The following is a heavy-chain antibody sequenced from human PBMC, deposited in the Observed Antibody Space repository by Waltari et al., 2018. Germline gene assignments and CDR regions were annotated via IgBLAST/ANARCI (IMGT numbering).Heavy chain of an antibody. CDR2: FDPEDGEG. D-gene: IGHD4-17*01. V-gene: IGHV1-24*01. CDR3: ATGGDYDEYALHYFRGLDV. J-gene: IGHJ6*02. CDR1: GNSITESP. Sequence: QVQLVQSEAEVMKPGASVKVPCKVSGNSITESPMHWVRQAPGKGLEWMGSFDPEDGEGTYAQGVLDRVTMTEDRSTNTAYMELSSLRLEDTAVYYCATGGDYDEYALHYFRGLDVWGQGTTVIVAS.